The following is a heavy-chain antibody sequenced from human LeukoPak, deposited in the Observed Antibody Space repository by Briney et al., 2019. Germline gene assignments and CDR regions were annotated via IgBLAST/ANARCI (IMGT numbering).Heavy chain of an antibody. J-gene: IGHJ4*02. D-gene: IGHD6-19*01. CDR3: AKAYHDSGCLIDY. CDR2: ISSSNSYT. CDR1: GFTFSSYS. Sequence: PGGSLRLSCAASGFTFSSYSMNWVRQAPGKGLEWVSCISSSNSYTYYADSVKGRFTISRDNSKNTLYLQMNSLRVEDTAVYYCAKAYHDSGCLIDYWGQGTLVTVSS. V-gene: IGHV3-21*04.